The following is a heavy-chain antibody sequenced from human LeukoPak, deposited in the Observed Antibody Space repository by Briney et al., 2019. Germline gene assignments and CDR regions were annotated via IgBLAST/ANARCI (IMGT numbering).Heavy chain of an antibody. Sequence: SENLSLTCAASGGPFSGYYWTWIRQPPGKGLEWIGDIYHRGNANYNPSLKSRVTISVDASKSQFSLKVTSVTAADTAVYYCARLPVTGPNSKYFDYWGQGTLVTVSS. D-gene: IGHD4-11*01. J-gene: IGHJ4*02. CDR1: GGPFSGYY. CDR2: IYHRGNA. CDR3: ARLPVTGPNSKYFDY. V-gene: IGHV4-34*01.